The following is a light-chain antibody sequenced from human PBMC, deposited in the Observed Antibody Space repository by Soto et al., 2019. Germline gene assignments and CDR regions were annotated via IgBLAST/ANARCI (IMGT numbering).Light chain of an antibody. CDR2: RNH. V-gene: IGLV1-47*01. Sequence: QSVLTQPPSASGTHGQRVAISCSGSSSNIGSNYVYWYHHLPGTAPTLLIYRNHQRPSGDPDRFSGSKSGTSATLAISGLLSEGDSDYYFAAWDDSLSGVVFGSGPKVTVL. J-gene: IGLJ1*01. CDR1: SSNIGSNY. CDR3: AAWDDSLSGVV.